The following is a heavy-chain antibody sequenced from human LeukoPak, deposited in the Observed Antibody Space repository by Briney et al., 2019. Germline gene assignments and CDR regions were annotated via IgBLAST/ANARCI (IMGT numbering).Heavy chain of an antibody. V-gene: IGHV3-23*01. D-gene: IGHD3-22*01. CDR3: AKDRSAIITWSDY. CDR1: GFTFSSCS. J-gene: IGHJ4*02. CDR2: ISGSGGST. Sequence: PGGSLRLSCAASGFTFSSCSMNWVRQAPGKGLEWVSAISGSGGSTYYADSVKGRFTISRDNSKNTLYLQMNGLRAEDTALYYCAKDRSAIITWSDYWGQGTLVTVSS.